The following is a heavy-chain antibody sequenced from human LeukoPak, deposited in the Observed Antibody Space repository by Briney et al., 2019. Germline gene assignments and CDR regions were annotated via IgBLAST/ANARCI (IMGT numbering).Heavy chain of an antibody. CDR3: ARGLSSGWYSDY. Sequence: GASVKVSCKASGYTFTSYDINWVRQATEQGLEWMGWMNPNSGNTGYAQKFQGRVTMTRNTSISTAYMELSSLRSEDTAVYYCARGLSSGWYSDYWGQGTLVTVSS. CDR1: GYTFTSYD. D-gene: IGHD6-19*01. J-gene: IGHJ4*02. CDR2: MNPNSGNT. V-gene: IGHV1-8*01.